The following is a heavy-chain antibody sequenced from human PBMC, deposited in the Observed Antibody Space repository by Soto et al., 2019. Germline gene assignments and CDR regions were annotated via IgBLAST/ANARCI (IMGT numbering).Heavy chain of an antibody. J-gene: IGHJ6*02. CDR1: GFTFSSYW. CDR2: INSDGSST. D-gene: IGHD2-15*01. Sequence: EVQLVESGGGLVQPGGSLRLSCAASGFTFSSYWMHWVRQAPGKGLVWVSRINSDGSSTSYADSVKGRFTISRDNAKNTPYLQMNNLRAEDTAVYYCARDFPYFAIVALGFEGMDVWGQGTTVTVSS. V-gene: IGHV3-74*01. CDR3: ARDFPYFAIVALGFEGMDV.